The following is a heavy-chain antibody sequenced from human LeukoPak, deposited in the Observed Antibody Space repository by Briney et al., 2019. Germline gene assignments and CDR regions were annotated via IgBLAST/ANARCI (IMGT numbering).Heavy chain of an antibody. CDR2: TSSSDAGT. Sequence: GGSLRLSCAASGFTLSTYAMSWVRQTPGKGLEWVAATSSSDAGTYHADSVKGRFTISRDNSKNTLYLQMNSLRAEDTAVYYCAKEKVGYDFWSGYYTGHYYYYYYMDVWGKGTTVTVSS. CDR3: AKEKVGYDFWSGYYTGHYYYYYYMDV. J-gene: IGHJ6*03. CDR1: GFTLSTYA. V-gene: IGHV3-23*01. D-gene: IGHD3-3*01.